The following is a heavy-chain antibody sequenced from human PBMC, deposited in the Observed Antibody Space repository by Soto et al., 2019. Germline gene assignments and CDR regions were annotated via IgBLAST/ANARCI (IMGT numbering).Heavy chain of an antibody. CDR1: GVSMSSSNW. V-gene: IGHV4-4*02. Sequence: QVQLQESGPGRVNPSWTLSLTCTVSGVSMSSSNWWNWVRQPPGKGLEWIGEAHHSGRTNYNPSLKSRVTISVDKSKNHFSLKLSSVTAADTDVYYCARSEATVLDNWGQGTLVTVSS. CDR2: AHHSGRT. D-gene: IGHD4-17*01. CDR3: ARSEATVLDN. J-gene: IGHJ4*02.